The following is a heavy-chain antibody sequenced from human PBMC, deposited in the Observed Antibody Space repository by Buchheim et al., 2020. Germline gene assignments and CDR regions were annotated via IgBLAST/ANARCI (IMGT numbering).Heavy chain of an antibody. D-gene: IGHD1-26*01. Sequence: QVHLVESGGGVVQPGRSLRLSCAASGFDFSGCGMHWGRQAPGKGLEWVAVISSDGNKKYYADSVNGRFTISRDTSRNTLYLQMDSVWPEDTAVYYCAKDLSGSYWSADHWGQGTL. CDR1: GFDFSGCG. V-gene: IGHV3-30*18. CDR2: ISSDGNKK. J-gene: IGHJ5*02. CDR3: AKDLSGSYWSADH.